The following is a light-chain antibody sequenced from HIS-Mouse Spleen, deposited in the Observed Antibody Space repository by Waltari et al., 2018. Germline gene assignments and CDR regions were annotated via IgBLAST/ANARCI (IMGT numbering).Light chain of an antibody. CDR2: EDS. CDR3: YSTDSSGNHRV. CDR1: SLPKKY. V-gene: IGLV3-10*01. J-gene: IGLJ2*01. Sequence: SYELTPPPPVSVSPGPTARITCSGDSLPKKYSYWYQQKSGQAPVLVIYEDSKRPSGIPERFSGSSSGTMATLTISGAQVEDEADYYCYSTDSSGNHRVFGGGTKLTVL.